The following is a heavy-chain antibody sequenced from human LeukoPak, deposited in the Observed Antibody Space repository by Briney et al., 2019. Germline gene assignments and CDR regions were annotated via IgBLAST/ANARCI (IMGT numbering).Heavy chain of an antibody. J-gene: IGHJ4*02. Sequence: PGGSPRLSCAASGFTFSSYALNWVRQAPGKVLEWVSAISGNGDNTYYADSVKGRFTISRDNSKNTLYLQMNSLRAEDTAIYYCAKGWVGTLDYWGQGTLVTVSS. CDR3: AKGWVGTLDY. V-gene: IGHV3-23*01. D-gene: IGHD4-23*01. CDR2: ISGNGDNT. CDR1: GFTFSSYA.